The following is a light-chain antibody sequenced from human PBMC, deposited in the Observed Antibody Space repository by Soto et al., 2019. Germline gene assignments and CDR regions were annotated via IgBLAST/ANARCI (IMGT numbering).Light chain of an antibody. CDR2: DVT. J-gene: IGLJ2*01. CDR1: SSDIGGYNH. Sequence: QSALTQPASVYGSPGQSITFSCTGSSSDIGGYNHVSWYQQHPGKAPKLLIYDVTDRPSGVSNRFSGSKSGNTASLTISGLQAEDEADYYCSSYAISDTRLFGGGTKVTVL. V-gene: IGLV2-14*03. CDR3: SSYAISDTRL.